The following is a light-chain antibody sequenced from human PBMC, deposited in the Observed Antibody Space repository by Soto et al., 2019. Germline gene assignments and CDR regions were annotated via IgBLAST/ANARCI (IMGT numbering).Light chain of an antibody. CDR1: KSISSSN. Sequence: EIVLTQSPGTLSLSPGERATLSCRASKSISSSNLAWYQQKPGQAPSLLIYGASSRATGIPDRFSGSGSGTDFTLTISRLEPEDFAVYYCQQYGSSPFTFGPGTKVDIK. V-gene: IGKV3-20*01. CDR2: GAS. J-gene: IGKJ3*01. CDR3: QQYGSSPFT.